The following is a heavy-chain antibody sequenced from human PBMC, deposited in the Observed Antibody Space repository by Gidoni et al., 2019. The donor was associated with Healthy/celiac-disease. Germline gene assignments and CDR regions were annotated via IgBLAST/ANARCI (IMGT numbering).Heavy chain of an antibody. V-gene: IGHV3-23*01. CDR2: ISGSGGST. J-gene: IGHJ3*02. CDR3: AKPFLSRGAFDI. CDR1: GFTFSSYA. Sequence: EVQLLESGGGLVQPGGSLRLYCAASGFTFSSYAMSWVRQAPGKGLEWVSAISGSGGSTYYADSVKGRFTISRDNSKNTLYLQMNSLRAEDTAVYYCAKPFLSRGAFDIWGQGTMVTVSS.